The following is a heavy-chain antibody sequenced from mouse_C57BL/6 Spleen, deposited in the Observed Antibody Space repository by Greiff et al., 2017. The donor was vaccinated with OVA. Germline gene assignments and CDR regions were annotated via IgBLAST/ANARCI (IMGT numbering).Heavy chain of an antibody. CDR2: IDPSDSYT. D-gene: IGHD2-5*01. J-gene: IGHJ4*01. CDR1: GYTFTSYW. Sequence: QVQLQQPGAELVKPGASVKLSCKASGYTFTSYWMQWVKQRPGQGLEWIGEIDPSDSYTNYNQKFKGKATLTVDTSSSTAYMQLSSLTSEDSAVYYCARSSNYVNYAMDYWGQGTSVTVSS. CDR3: ARSSNYVNYAMDY. V-gene: IGHV1-50*01.